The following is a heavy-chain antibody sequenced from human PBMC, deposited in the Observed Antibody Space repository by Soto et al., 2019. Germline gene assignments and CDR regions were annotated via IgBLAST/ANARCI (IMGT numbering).Heavy chain of an antibody. D-gene: IGHD3-22*01. V-gene: IGHV1-18*04. Sequence: GASVKVSCKASGYTFTSNGISWVRQAPGQGLEWMGWISAYNGNTNYAQKLQGRVTMTTDTSTSTAYMELRSLRSDDTAVYYCARVRYYYVSSGYPGVDPWGQGTLVTVSS. CDR1: GYTFTSNG. J-gene: IGHJ5*02. CDR2: ISAYNGNT. CDR3: ARVRYYYVSSGYPGVDP.